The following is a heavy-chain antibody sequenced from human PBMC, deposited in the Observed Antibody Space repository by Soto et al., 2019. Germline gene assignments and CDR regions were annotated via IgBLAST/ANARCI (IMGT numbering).Heavy chain of an antibody. CDR1: GFTFSSYW. Sequence: PGGSLRLSCAASGFTFSSYWMHWVRQAPGKGLVWVSRINSDGSSTSYADSVKGRFTISRDNAKNTLYLQMNSLRAEDTAVYYCARAWMTTVVTPYGIDVWGQGTTVTVSS. V-gene: IGHV3-74*01. D-gene: IGHD4-17*01. J-gene: IGHJ6*02. CDR2: INSDGSST. CDR3: ARAWMTTVVTPYGIDV.